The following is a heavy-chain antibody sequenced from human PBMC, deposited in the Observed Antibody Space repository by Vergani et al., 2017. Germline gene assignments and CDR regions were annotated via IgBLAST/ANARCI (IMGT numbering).Heavy chain of an antibody. CDR2: ISAYNGNT. CDR3: AGGRSGGYYYGSGSYSHDAFDI. Sequence: QVQLVQSGAEVKKPGASVKVSCKASGYTFTSYGISWVRQAPGQGLEWMGWISAYNGNTNYAHKLQGRVTMTTDTSTSTAYMELRSLRSDDTAVYYCAGGRSGGYYYGSGSYSHDAFDIWGQGTMVTVSS. CDR1: GYTFTSYG. J-gene: IGHJ3*02. D-gene: IGHD3-10*01. V-gene: IGHV1-18*01.